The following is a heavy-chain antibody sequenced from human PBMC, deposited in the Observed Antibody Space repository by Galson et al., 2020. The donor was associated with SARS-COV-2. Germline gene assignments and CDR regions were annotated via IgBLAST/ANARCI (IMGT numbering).Heavy chain of an antibody. V-gene: IGHV4-31*03. Sequence: ASETLSLTCTVSGGSITSGGYYWSWIRQLPGKGLEWVGSIHNTGNTYYNTAFKSRVSISVDTSKNQVSVRLTAVTGADTAMYFCARGARPATLVRGVIVGFDYWGQGTPVTVSS. J-gene: IGHJ4*02. CDR1: GGSITSGGYY. CDR2: IHNTGNT. CDR3: ARGARPATLVRGVIVGFDY. D-gene: IGHD3-10*01.